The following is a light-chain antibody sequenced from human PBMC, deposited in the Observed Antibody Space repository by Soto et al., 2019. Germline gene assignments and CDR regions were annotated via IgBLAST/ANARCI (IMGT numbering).Light chain of an antibody. CDR1: QSVSSNN. CDR2: GAS. V-gene: IGKV3-20*01. Sequence: EIVLTQSPGTLSLSPGERATLSCRASQSVSSNNLAWYQQRPGQAPRVVIYGASTRATGIPERFSGSGSGTDFTLTISRLEPEDFAVYYCQQYGRSPFTFGPGTKVDI. CDR3: QQYGRSPFT. J-gene: IGKJ3*01.